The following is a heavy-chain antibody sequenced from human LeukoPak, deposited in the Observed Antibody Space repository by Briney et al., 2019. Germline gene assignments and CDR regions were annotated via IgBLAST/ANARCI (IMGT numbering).Heavy chain of an antibody. CDR1: GYTFSTYG. V-gene: IGHV1-18*01. CDR3: ARDGMEDVRHSSNWLVRYNYYGMDV. D-gene: IGHD6-13*01. Sequence: ASVKVSCKASGYTFSTYGISWVRQAPGQGLEWIAWISAYNGNTNYLQELQDRITLTRDTSTTTVYMELPGLRSDDTAVYYCARDGMEDVRHSSNWLVRYNYYGMDVWGQGTTVSVSS. CDR2: ISAYNGNT. J-gene: IGHJ6*02.